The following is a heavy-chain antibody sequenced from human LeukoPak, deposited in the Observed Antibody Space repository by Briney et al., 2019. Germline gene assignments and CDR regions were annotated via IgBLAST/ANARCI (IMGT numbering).Heavy chain of an antibody. J-gene: IGHJ6*02. Sequence: GGTLRLSCEASGFALSSHCMTWVRQVPGRGPEWVANVNRDGSETYYLDSVKGRFTISKDNAKNSLYLQMNSLRAEDTALYHCARTNGMDVWGQGTTVSVSS. V-gene: IGHV3-7*03. D-gene: IGHD2-8*01. CDR2: VNRDGSET. CDR1: GFALSSHC. CDR3: ARTNGMDV.